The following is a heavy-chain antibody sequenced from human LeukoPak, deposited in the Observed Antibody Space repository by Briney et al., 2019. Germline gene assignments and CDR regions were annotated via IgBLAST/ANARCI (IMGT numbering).Heavy chain of an antibody. Sequence: SVKVSCKASGGTFSSYAISWVRQAPGQGLEWMGGIIPIFGTANYAQRFQGRVTITADESTSTAYMELSSLRSEDTAVYYCARAPLLAAAGTRGFDYWGQEPWSPSPQ. J-gene: IGHJ4*01. CDR3: ARAPLLAAAGTRGFDY. V-gene: IGHV1-69*13. CDR1: GGTFSSYA. D-gene: IGHD6-13*01. CDR2: IIPIFGTA.